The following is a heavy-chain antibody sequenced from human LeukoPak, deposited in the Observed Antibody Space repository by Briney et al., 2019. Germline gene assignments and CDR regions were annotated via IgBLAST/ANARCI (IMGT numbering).Heavy chain of an antibody. CDR2: IDPNSGGT. Sequence: ASVKVSCKASGYTFTGYYMHLVRQAPGQGLEWMGWIDPNSGGTNYAQKFQGRVTMTRDTSISTAYMELSRLRSDDTAVYYCARGGSSSGSINWFDPWGQGTLVTVSS. CDR1: GYTFTGYY. J-gene: IGHJ5*02. D-gene: IGHD6-13*01. V-gene: IGHV1-2*02. CDR3: ARGGSSSGSINWFDP.